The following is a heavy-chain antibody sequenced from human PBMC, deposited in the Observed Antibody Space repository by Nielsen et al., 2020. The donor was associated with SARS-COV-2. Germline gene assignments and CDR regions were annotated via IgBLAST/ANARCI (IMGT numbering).Heavy chain of an antibody. CDR3: AKDRYYDFWSGSAAFDY. CDR1: GFTFSSYA. CDR2: ISSNGGST. Sequence: GESLKISCAASGFTFSSYAMHWVRQAPGKGLEYVSAISSNGGSTYYANSVKGRFTISRDNSKNTLYLQMGSLRAEDMAVYYCAKDRYYDFWSGSAAFDYWGQGTLVTVSS. V-gene: IGHV3-64*01. J-gene: IGHJ4*02. D-gene: IGHD3-3*01.